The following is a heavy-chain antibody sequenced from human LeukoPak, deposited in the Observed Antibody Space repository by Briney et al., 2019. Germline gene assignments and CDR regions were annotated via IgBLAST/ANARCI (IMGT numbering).Heavy chain of an antibody. CDR2: INYSGST. Sequence: SETLSLTCTVSGGSISSNYWSWIRQPPGKGLEWIAYINYSGSTNYNSSLKSRVTISVDTSKNQFSLKLSSVTAADTDFYYCAIRFAAADSFDSWGQARMVTASS. D-gene: IGHD6-13*01. J-gene: IGHJ3*02. CDR3: AIRFAAADSFDS. V-gene: IGHV4-59*01. CDR1: GGSISSNY.